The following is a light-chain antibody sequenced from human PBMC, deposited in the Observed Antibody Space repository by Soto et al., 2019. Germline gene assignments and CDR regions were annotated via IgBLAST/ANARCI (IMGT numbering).Light chain of an antibody. CDR3: LQYNSYLPT. Sequence: DIQMTQSPSSLSASVGDRVTITCRASQGIGNDLGWYQQKPGTAPKRLIYAASSLNSGVPSRFSGSGSGTEFTLTISTLQPEDCATYYCLQYNSYLPTFGQGTKLEIK. CDR1: QGIGND. V-gene: IGKV1-17*01. CDR2: AAS. J-gene: IGKJ2*01.